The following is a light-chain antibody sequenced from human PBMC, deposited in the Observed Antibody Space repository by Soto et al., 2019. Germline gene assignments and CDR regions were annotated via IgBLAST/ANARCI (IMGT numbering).Light chain of an antibody. CDR2: GAS. CDR1: QSVSTS. CDR3: QQYNNWWT. V-gene: IGKV3-15*01. Sequence: EIVMTQSPATLSVSPGETATLSCRASQSVSTSLAWYQQKPGQAPRLLISGASTRATGVPARFSGSGSETEFTLTISSLQSEDFAVYYCQQYNNWWTFGQGTKVEI. J-gene: IGKJ1*01.